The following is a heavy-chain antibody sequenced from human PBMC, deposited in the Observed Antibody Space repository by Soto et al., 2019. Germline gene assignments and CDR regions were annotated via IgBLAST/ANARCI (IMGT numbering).Heavy chain of an antibody. Sequence: QVQLVQSGVDVKMPGASVKLSCKTYGYTFTNYGVTWVRQISGQGLEWIGWVSGYNRNTNYAQKFEDRAIMTTDTTTHPAHLELRRLTPGCARSYDRPRERQWEPLNSWGRGSLLTVSP. CDR2: VSGYNRNT. J-gene: IGHJ4*02. D-gene: IGHD1-26*01. V-gene: IGHV1-18*01. CDR1: GYTFTNYG. CDR3: PRERQWEPLNS.